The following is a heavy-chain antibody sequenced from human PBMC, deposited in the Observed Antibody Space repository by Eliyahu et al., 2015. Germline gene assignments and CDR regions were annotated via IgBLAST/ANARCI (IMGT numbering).Heavy chain of an antibody. J-gene: IGHJ3*02. CDR1: GYTFTSYA. CDR2: HNSRNGNP. Sequence: QVQLVQSGAEVKKPGASVKVSCKASGYTFTSYAMHWVPPAPRAKACEGGVGHNSRNGNPKYSQKFQDRVTITRDTSASTAYMELSSLRSEDTAVYYCARDRTPNDAFDIWGQGTMVTVSS. V-gene: IGHV1-3*01. CDR3: ARDRTPNDAFDI. D-gene: IGHD1-14*01.